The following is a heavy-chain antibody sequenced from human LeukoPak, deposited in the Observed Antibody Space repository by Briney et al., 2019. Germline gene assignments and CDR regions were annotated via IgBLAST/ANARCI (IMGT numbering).Heavy chain of an antibody. V-gene: IGHV3-30-3*01. J-gene: IGHJ3*02. CDR3: VRNRDCSGDAWHSRRVFDI. D-gene: IGHD2-15*01. Sequence: PGGSLRLSCGASMFSFTRYAMQWVRQAPGKGLEWVAVISYDGSNKYYADSVKGRFTISRDNSKNTLYLQMNSLRAEVKAVYYCVRNRDCSGDAWHSRRVFDIWGQGTLLTVSS. CDR2: ISYDGSNK. CDR1: MFSFTRYA.